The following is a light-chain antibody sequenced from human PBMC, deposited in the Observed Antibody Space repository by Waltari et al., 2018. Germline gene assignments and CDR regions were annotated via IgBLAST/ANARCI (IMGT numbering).Light chain of an antibody. CDR3: CSYTGSSTSYG. Sequence: QSALSQPASVSGSPGQSPTITCTGASTHLPRYNLVPSYQHHPNRAPKLIIYEATKRPSGISHRFSGAKSGATASLRISGLQADDEADYYCCSYTGSSTSYGCGGGTKVTVL. CDR1: STHLPRYNL. CDR2: EAT. V-gene: IGLV2-23*01. J-gene: IGLJ1*01.